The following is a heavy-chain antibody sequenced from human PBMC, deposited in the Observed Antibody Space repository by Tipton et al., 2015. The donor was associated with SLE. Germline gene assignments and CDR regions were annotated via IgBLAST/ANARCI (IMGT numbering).Heavy chain of an antibody. CDR3: ASAPEGFGVADMGTSDI. D-gene: IGHD3-3*01. CDR1: GFTVSSNY. CDR2: IRHRDATT. V-gene: IGHV3-11*01. J-gene: IGHJ3*02. Sequence: GSLRLSCAASGFTVSSNYMNWFRQAPGKGLEWISHIRHRDATTFYADSVKGRFTISRDDAKSSLYLQMNSLRADDTAVYYCASAPEGFGVADMGTSDIWGQGTKVTISS.